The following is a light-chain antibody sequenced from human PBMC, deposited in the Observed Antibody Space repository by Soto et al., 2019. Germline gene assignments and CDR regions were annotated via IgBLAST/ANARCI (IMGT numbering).Light chain of an antibody. CDR3: QQCNDWPHT. V-gene: IGKV3-15*01. J-gene: IGKJ2*01. Sequence: EIVMTQSPATLSVSPGERATLSCRASQSVSSNLAWYQQKPGQAPRLLSYGASTRATGLPARFSGRGSGTEFTLTIRSLQSEDCAIYYCQQCNDWPHTFGQGTNLEIQ. CDR2: GAS. CDR1: QSVSSN.